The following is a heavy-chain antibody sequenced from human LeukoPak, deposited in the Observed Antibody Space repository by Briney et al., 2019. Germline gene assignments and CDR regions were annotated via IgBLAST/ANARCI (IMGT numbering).Heavy chain of an antibody. CDR3: ARHGSGTYYFDY. CDR2: ISGSGGST. J-gene: IGHJ4*02. CDR1: GFTFSSYA. D-gene: IGHD3-10*01. V-gene: IGHV3-23*01. Sequence: PGGSLRLSRAASGFTFSSYAMSWVRQAPGKGLEWVSAISGSGGSTYYADSVKGRFTISRDNSKNTLYLQMNSLRAEDTAVYYCARHGSGTYYFDYWGQGTLVTVSS.